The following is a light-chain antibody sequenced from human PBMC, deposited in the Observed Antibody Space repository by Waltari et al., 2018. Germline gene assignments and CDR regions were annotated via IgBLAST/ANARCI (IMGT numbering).Light chain of an antibody. J-gene: IGKJ2*01. CDR3: QQYNQWPRYT. Sequence: EIVMTPSPATLSVSPGERATLSCRASQSISNNLSWYQQRPGQAPRLLIYGASTRATGVPAMFSGSGSGTDFTLTISSLQSEDFAVYYCQQYNQWPRYTFGQGTKLEIK. CDR1: QSISNN. V-gene: IGKV3-15*01. CDR2: GAS.